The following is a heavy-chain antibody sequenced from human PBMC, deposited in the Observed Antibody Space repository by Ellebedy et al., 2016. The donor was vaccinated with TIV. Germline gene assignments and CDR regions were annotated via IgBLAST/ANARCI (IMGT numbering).Heavy chain of an antibody. Sequence: MPSETLSLTCTVSGGSFGDYHWSWFRQSPGTGLEWIGEVDHSGVTTYNPSLTSRVNMSVDPSNSVFSLRLKSVTAADTAVYYCARAGGSSDFVVLDVAPRWFDPWGQGILVTVFS. CDR1: GGSFGDYH. CDR2: VDHSGVT. J-gene: IGHJ5*02. CDR3: ARAGGSSDFVVLDVAPRWFDP. V-gene: IGHV4-34*01. D-gene: IGHD2-21*01.